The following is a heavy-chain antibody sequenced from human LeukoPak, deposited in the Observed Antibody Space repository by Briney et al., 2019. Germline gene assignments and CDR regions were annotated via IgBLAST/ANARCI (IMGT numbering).Heavy chain of an antibody. CDR1: GDSTNSSNW. D-gene: IGHD3-22*01. CDR2: IYHTGST. Sequence: PSGTLSLTCAVSGDSTNSSNWWSWVRQPPGKGLEWIGEIYHTGSTNYNPSLKSRVTISVDNSKNQLSLKLTSVTAADTAVYYCASSYSSGYYFAFDIWGQGTMVTVSS. V-gene: IGHV4-4*02. J-gene: IGHJ3*02. CDR3: ASSYSSGYYFAFDI.